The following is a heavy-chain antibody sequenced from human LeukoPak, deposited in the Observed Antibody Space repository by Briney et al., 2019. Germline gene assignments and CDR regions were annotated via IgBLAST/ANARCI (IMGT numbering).Heavy chain of an antibody. CDR2: ISGSGGST. Sequence: GGSLRLSCTASGFTFSSYSMNWVRQAPGKGLEWVSAISGSGGSTYYADSVKGRFTISRDNSKNTLYLQMNSLRAEDTAVYYCAKFYYYDSSGYYSGPPLHYWGQGTLVTVSS. CDR1: GFTFSSYS. D-gene: IGHD3-22*01. J-gene: IGHJ4*02. CDR3: AKFYYYDSSGYYSGPPLHY. V-gene: IGHV3-23*01.